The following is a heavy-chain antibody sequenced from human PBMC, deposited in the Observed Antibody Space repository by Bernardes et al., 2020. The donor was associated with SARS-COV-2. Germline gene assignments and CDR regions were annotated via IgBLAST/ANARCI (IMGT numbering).Heavy chain of an antibody. CDR2: IKQDGSEK. J-gene: IGHJ4*02. Sequence: GGSLRLSCAASGFTFSSYWMSWVRQAPGKGLEWVANIKQDGSEKYYVDSVKGRFTISRDNAKNSLYLQMNSLRAEDTAVYYCARGGTTDCSGTSCHFDYWGQGTLVTFSS. CDR1: GFTFSSYW. D-gene: IGHD2-2*01. CDR3: ARGGTTDCSGTSCHFDY. V-gene: IGHV3-7*01.